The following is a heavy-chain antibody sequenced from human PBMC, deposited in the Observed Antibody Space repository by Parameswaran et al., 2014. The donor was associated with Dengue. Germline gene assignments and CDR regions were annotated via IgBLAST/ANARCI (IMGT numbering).Heavy chain of an antibody. V-gene: IGHV4-34*09. J-gene: IGHJ6*01. D-gene: IGHD1-1*01. Sequence: RWIRQPPGKGLEWIGEINHSGSTNYNPSLRSRATISVDTSKNQFSLKLTSVTAADTAVYYCARDRYRTSPWTYYSGMDVWGQGTTVTVSS. CDR3: ARDRYRTSPWTYYSGMDV. CDR2: INHSGST.